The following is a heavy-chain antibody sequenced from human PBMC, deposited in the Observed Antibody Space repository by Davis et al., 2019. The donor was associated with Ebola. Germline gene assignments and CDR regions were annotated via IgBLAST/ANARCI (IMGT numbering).Heavy chain of an antibody. CDR1: GFTFSSYW. CDR3: ARGYGSGSYYNVNAFDI. J-gene: IGHJ3*02. Sequence: GESLKISCAASGFTFSSYWMHWVRQAPGKGLVWVSRINSDGSSTSYADSVKGRFTISRDNAKNTLYLQMNSLRAEDTAVYYCARGYGSGSYYNVNAFDIWGQGTMVTVSS. CDR2: INSDGSST. D-gene: IGHD3-10*01. V-gene: IGHV3-74*01.